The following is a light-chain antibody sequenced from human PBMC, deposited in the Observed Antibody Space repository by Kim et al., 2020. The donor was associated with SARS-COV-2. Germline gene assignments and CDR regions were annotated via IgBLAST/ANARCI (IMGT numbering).Light chain of an antibody. CDR3: QQYDTYFTWT. CDR1: QSVGVN. CDR2: GAS. J-gene: IGKJ1*01. V-gene: IGKV3-15*01. Sequence: SPGESATHSGRASQSVGVNLAWYQHKPGQAPRLLIYGASTRATGVPARFSGSGSGTEFALTISSLQSEDFAFYYCQQYDTYFTWTFGQGTKVDIK.